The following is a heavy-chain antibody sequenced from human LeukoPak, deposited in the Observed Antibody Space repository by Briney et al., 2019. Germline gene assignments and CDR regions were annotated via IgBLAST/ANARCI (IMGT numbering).Heavy chain of an antibody. J-gene: IGHJ4*02. D-gene: IGHD6-13*01. CDR3: ARDGKAGDFDY. Sequence: VASVTVSCKASGYTFRNYSMQGVRGAPGQKLEWMGWSTGDGNTRYSQELQGRVTFTRDTSASTAYMALSGLRSEDMAVYYCARDGKAGDFDYWGQGTLVSVFS. CDR1: GYTFRNYS. V-gene: IGHV1-3*02. CDR2: STGDGNT.